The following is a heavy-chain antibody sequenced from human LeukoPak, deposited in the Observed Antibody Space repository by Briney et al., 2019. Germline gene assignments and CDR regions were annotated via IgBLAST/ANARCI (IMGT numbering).Heavy chain of an antibody. V-gene: IGHV4-34*01. J-gene: IGHJ3*02. CDR3: ARHSPSRRSVVVVAANRNAFDI. CDR1: GGSFSGYY. D-gene: IGHD2-15*01. Sequence: KPSETLSLTCAVYGGSFSGYYWSWIRQPPGKGLEWIGEINHSGSTNYNPSLKSRVTISVDTSKNQFSLKLSSVTAADTAVYYCARHSPSRRSVVVVAANRNAFDIWGQGTMVTVSS. CDR2: INHSGST.